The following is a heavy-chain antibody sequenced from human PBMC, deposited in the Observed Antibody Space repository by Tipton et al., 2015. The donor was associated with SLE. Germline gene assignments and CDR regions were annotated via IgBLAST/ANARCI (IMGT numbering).Heavy chain of an antibody. D-gene: IGHD5-24*01. CDR3: ARDPNLDAFDI. CDR2: IYYSGST. J-gene: IGHJ3*02. Sequence: TLSLTCAVYGGSFSGYYWSWIRQHPGKGLEWIGYIYYSGSTYYNPSLKSRVTISVDTSKNQFSLKLSSVTAADTAVYYCARDPNLDAFDIWGQGTMVTVSS. V-gene: IGHV4-31*11. CDR1: GGSFSGYY.